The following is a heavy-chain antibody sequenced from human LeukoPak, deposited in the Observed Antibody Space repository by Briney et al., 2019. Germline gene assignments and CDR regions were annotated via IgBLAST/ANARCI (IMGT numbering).Heavy chain of an antibody. CDR3: ARDGIWLGELLPPIGYYFDY. CDR2: ISAYSGNT. CDR1: GYTFTSCG. D-gene: IGHD3-10*01. V-gene: IGHV1-18*01. J-gene: IGHJ4*02. Sequence: ASVKLSCKASGYTFTSCGISWVRQAPAQGLEWMGWISAYSGNTNYAQKLQGRVTMTTDTSTSTAYMELRSLRSDDTAVYYCARDGIWLGELLPPIGYYFDYWGQGTLVTVSS.